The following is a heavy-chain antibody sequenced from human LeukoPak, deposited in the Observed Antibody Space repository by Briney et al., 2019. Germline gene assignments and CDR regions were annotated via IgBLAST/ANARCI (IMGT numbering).Heavy chain of an antibody. CDR1: GFTFSSYA. CDR3: AKNWVGYCMDV. Sequence: PGGSLRLSCAASGFTFSSYAMSWVRQAPGKGLEWVSSMSSTGDNTYYADSVKGRFTISRDNSKNTLYLQVNSLRAEDTAVYYCAKNWVGYCMDVWGKGTTVTVSS. J-gene: IGHJ6*03. V-gene: IGHV3-23*01. D-gene: IGHD1-26*01. CDR2: MSSTGDNT.